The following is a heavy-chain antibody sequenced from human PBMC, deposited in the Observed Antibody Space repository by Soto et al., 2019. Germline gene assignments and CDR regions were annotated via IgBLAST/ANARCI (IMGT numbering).Heavy chain of an antibody. D-gene: IGHD2-2*01. CDR2: IYPGDSDT. V-gene: IGHV5-51*01. CDR3: VRQYIVIVPAVQRYYGMDV. Sequence: GESLKISCKGSGYSFTSYWIGWVRQMPGKGLEWMGIIYPGDSDTRYSPSFQGQVTISADKSISTAYLQWSSPKASDTAMYYCVRQYIVIVPAVQRYYGMDVWGQATTVTVSS. CDR1: GYSFTSYW. J-gene: IGHJ6*02.